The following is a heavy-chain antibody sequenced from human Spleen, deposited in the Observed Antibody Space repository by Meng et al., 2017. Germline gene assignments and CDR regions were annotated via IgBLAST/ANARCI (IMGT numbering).Heavy chain of an antibody. Sequence: QVLLGRSGAEVKKPGASVKVSCKPSGYNFPDYYIHWVRRAPGQGLEWMGRINPKSGDTHYAQKFQARVTMTGDTSISTAYMELSGLRSDDTAMYYCARDEDISAAGKLFGDYWGQGTLVTVSS. CDR3: ARDEDISAAGKLFGDY. CDR2: INPKSGDT. D-gene: IGHD6-25*01. CDR1: GYNFPDYY. V-gene: IGHV1-2*06. J-gene: IGHJ4*02.